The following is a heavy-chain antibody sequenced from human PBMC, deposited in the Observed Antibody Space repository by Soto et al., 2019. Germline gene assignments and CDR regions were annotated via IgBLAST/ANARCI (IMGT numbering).Heavy chain of an antibody. CDR2: ISGSGGNT. V-gene: IGHV3-23*01. CDR1: GFAFSSSA. CDR3: AKSALAAAGTGPFDY. J-gene: IGHJ4*02. D-gene: IGHD6-13*01. Sequence: EVLLLESGGGLIQPGGSLRLSCAPSGFAFSSSAMSWVRQAPGKGLEWVSTISGSGGNTNHADSVKGRFTISRDNSMNTLYLQMNSLGAEDTAVYYCAKSALAAAGTGPFDYWGQGTLVTVSS.